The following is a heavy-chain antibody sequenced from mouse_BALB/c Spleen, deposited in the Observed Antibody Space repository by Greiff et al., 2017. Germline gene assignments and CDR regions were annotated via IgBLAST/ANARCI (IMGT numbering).Heavy chain of an antibody. Sequence: QVQLKESGAELVRPGASVTLSCKASGYTFTDYEMHWVKQTPVHGLEWIGAIDPETGGTAYNQKFKGKATLTADKSSSTAYMELRSLTSEDSAVYYCTRSGGGYDGFAYWGQGTLVTVSA. CDR1: GYTFTDYE. D-gene: IGHD2-2*01. V-gene: IGHV1-15*01. CDR3: TRSGGGYDGFAY. CDR2: IDPETGGT. J-gene: IGHJ3*01.